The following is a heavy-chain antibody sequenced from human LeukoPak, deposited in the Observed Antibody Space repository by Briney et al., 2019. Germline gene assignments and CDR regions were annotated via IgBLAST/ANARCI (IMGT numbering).Heavy chain of an antibody. CDR1: GYTFTSYY. J-gene: IGHJ4*02. CDR3: ERDRCSGGSCYTMDY. D-gene: IGHD2-15*01. CDR2: INPSGGST. Sequence: ASVKVSCKASGYTFTSYYMHWVRQAPGQGLEWMGIINPSGGSTSYAQKFQGRVTMTRDTSTSTVYMELSSLRSEDTAVYYCERDRCSGGSCYTMDYWGQGTLVTVSS. V-gene: IGHV1-46*01.